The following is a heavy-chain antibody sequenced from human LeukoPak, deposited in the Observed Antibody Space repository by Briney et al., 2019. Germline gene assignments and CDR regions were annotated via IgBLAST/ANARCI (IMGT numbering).Heavy chain of an antibody. Sequence: ASVKVSCKAFGYTFTGYYMHWVRQAPGQGLEWMGWINPNSGGTNYAQKFQGWVTMTRDTSISTAYMELSRLRSDDTAVYYCARGSLVVVPAATMYNWFDPWGQGTLVTVSS. CDR1: GYTFTGYY. D-gene: IGHD2-2*01. J-gene: IGHJ5*02. CDR3: ARGSLVVVPAATMYNWFDP. CDR2: INPNSGGT. V-gene: IGHV1-2*04.